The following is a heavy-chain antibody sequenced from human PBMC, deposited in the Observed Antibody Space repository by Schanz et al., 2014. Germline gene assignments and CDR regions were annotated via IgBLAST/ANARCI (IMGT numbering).Heavy chain of an antibody. D-gene: IGHD7-27*01. CDR1: GYTFTDYS. CDR2: IYPNNGAT. Sequence: QVQLVQSGAEVKKPGASVKVSCKASGYTFTDYSMHWVRQAPGQGLEWMGRIYPNNGATIFAQKFQGRVTMTRDTSISAAYMELRRLRSDDTAIYYCAKSRVTGHTASNWGQGTLVSV. CDR3: AKSRVTGHTASN. J-gene: IGHJ4*02. V-gene: IGHV1-2*06.